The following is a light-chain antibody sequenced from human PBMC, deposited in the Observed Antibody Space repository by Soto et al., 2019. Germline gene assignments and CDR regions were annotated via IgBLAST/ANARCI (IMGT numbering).Light chain of an antibody. V-gene: IGKV3-20*01. CDR2: GAS. CDR3: QQYGDSPLT. Sequence: EIGLTQSPGTLSLSPGERATLSCRASQSVSSATYLAWYQQKPGQAPRLLIYGASSRAAGIPDRFSGSGSGTDFTLTISRLEPEDFAVYYCQQYGDSPLTLGGGTKVE. J-gene: IGKJ4*01. CDR1: QSVSSATY.